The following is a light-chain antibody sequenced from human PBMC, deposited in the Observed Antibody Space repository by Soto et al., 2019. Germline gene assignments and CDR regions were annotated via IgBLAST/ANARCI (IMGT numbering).Light chain of an antibody. CDR2: DVS. Sequence: QSVLTQPASVSGSPGQSITISCTGTSSDVGGYNYVSWYQQHPGKAPKLMIYDVSNRPSGVSNRFSGSKSGNTASLTISGLQAEDDADYYCSSYTSSSTVVFGGGTKRTVL. V-gene: IGLV2-14*01. J-gene: IGLJ2*01. CDR1: SSDVGGYNY. CDR3: SSYTSSSTVV.